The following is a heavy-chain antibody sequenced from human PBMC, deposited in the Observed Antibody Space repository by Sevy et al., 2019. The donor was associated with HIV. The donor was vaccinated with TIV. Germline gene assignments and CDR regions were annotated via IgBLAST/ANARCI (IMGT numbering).Heavy chain of an antibody. CDR2: ISAYNGNT. CDR3: ARVPHGYCSSTSCPNWFDP. D-gene: IGHD2-2*03. J-gene: IGHJ5*02. V-gene: IGHV1-18*01. Sequence: ASVKVSCKASGYTFTSYGISWVRQAPGQGLEWMGWISAYNGNTNYAQKLQGRVTMTTDTSTSTAYMELGSLRSDDTAVYYCARVPHGYCSSTSCPNWFDPWGQGTLVTVSS. CDR1: GYTFTSYG.